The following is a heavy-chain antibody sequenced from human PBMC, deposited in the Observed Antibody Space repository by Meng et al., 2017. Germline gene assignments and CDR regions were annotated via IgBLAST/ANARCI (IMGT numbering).Heavy chain of an antibody. V-gene: IGHV3-74*01. CDR1: GFTFSSYW. CDR2: INSDGSST. Sequence: GESLKISCAASGFTFSSYWMHWVRQAPGKGLVWVSRINSDGSSTSYADSVKGRFTISRDNSKNTLYLQMNSLRAEDTAVYYCAKNTNYYDSSGYYSVVDYWGQGTLVTVSS. CDR3: AKNTNYYDSSGYYSVVDY. D-gene: IGHD3-22*01. J-gene: IGHJ4*02.